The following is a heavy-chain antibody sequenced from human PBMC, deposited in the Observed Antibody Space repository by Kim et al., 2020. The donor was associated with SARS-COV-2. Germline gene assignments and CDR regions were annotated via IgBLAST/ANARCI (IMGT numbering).Heavy chain of an antibody. D-gene: IGHD3-3*01. CDR1: GFTFRSNG. J-gene: IGHJ6*02. V-gene: IGHV3-30*18. Sequence: GGSLRLSCAASGFTFRSNGMHWVRQAPGKGLEWVAVISYDGSNKYYGDSVKGRFTISRDNSKNTVYLQMNSLRAEDTAVYYCAKEISGYDFWSGYYSLSGMDVWGQGTTVTVSS. CDR2: ISYDGSNK. CDR3: AKEISGYDFWSGYYSLSGMDV.